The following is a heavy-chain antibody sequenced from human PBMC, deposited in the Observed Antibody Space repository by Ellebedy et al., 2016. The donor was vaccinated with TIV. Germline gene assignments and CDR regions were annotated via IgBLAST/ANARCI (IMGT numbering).Heavy chain of an antibody. CDR2: ISEEGGTT. V-gene: IGHV3-43*02. Sequence: GESLKISCAASGFPFDDYAMHWVRQAPGKGLEWVSLISEEGGTTYYADSVKGRFTTSRDNSKNSLYLQMNSLRTEDSAFYYCTKDIFRSGAFDYWGQGILVTVSS. D-gene: IGHD1-26*01. CDR1: GFPFDDYA. J-gene: IGHJ4*02. CDR3: TKDIFRSGAFDY.